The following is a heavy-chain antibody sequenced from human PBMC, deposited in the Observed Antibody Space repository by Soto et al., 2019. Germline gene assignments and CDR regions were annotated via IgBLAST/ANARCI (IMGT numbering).Heavy chain of an antibody. CDR1: GFTFSSYA. D-gene: IGHD1-26*01. CDR2: ISFDGSNK. Sequence: QVQLVESGGGVVQPGRSLRLSCAASGFTFSSYAMHWVRQAPGKGLEWVALISFDGSNKYYADSVKGRFTISRDNSKNTLYLQMNSQRAEDTAVYYCARAPHSGSLHFDYWGQGTLVTVSS. V-gene: IGHV3-30-3*01. CDR3: ARAPHSGSLHFDY. J-gene: IGHJ4*02.